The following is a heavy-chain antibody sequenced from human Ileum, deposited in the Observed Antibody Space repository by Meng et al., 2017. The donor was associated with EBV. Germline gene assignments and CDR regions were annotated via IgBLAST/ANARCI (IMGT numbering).Heavy chain of an antibody. J-gene: IGHJ4*02. V-gene: IGHV4-4*02. CDR1: GDAISNEHW. Sequence: QVQLQGSGPGLVWTSGTLSITCSVSGDAISNEHWWSWVRQSPGKGLEWIGEIHHTRGPNYNPSLKSRVIISVDKSNNHFSLRLSAVTAADTAVYYCASNGAFSLDHWGQGTLVTVSS. CDR2: IHHTRGP. D-gene: IGHD2-8*01. CDR3: ASNGAFSLDH.